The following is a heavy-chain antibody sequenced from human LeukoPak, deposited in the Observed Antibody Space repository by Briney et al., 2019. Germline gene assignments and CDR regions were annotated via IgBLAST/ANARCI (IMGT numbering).Heavy chain of an antibody. CDR3: ATDRATQYFDY. CDR1: GITFRNYG. V-gene: IGHV3-30*02. J-gene: IGHJ4*02. Sequence: GGSLRLSCAASGITFRNYGMHWVRQAPGKGLEWVAFIWYDGSNKYYADSVKGRFTISRDNTRNTLFLQMNSLRAEDTAVYYCATDRATQYFDYWGQGTLVSVSS. CDR2: IWYDGSNK. D-gene: IGHD5-24*01.